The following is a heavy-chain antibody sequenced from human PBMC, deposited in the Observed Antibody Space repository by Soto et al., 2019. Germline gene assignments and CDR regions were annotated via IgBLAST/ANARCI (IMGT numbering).Heavy chain of an antibody. V-gene: IGHV3-23*01. CDR3: AKGYYYDSSGYYYGGADY. Sequence: EVQLLESGGGLVQPGGSLRLSCAVSGFTFSSYAMSWVRQAPGKGLEWGSAISGSGGSTYYADSVKGRFTISRDNSKNTLYLQMNSLRAEDTAVYYCAKGYYYDSSGYYYGGADYWGQGTLVTVSS. CDR2: ISGSGGST. CDR1: GFTFSSYA. J-gene: IGHJ4*02. D-gene: IGHD3-22*01.